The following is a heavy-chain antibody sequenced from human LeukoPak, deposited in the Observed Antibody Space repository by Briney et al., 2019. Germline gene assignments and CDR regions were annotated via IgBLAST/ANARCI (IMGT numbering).Heavy chain of an antibody. Sequence: SETLSLTCTVSGGSIRSYYWTWIRQPPEKGLEWIGYIYSSGSTDYNPSLKSRVTISVDTSKNQFSLKVRSVTAADTAVYYCARVNSYGSGPLYYYYGMDVWGQGTTVTVSS. CDR3: ARVNSYGSGPLYYYYGMDV. D-gene: IGHD3-10*01. CDR2: IYSSGST. J-gene: IGHJ6*02. CDR1: GGSIRSYY. V-gene: IGHV4-59*01.